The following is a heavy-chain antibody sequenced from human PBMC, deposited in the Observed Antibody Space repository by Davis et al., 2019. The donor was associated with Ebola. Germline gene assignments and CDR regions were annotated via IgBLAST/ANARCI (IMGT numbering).Heavy chain of an antibody. V-gene: IGHV3-53*01. CDR2: IYSGGAA. CDR3: AVELVREHYYYYGMDV. D-gene: IGHD1-7*01. J-gene: IGHJ6*04. CDR1: GFNVSNIY. Sequence: GGSLRLSCAASGFNVSNIYVSWVRQAPGKGPEWVSFIYSGGAAFYAESVRGRFTISRDNSKNTLYLQMNSLRAEDTAVYYCAVELVREHYYYYGMDVWGKGTRVTVSS.